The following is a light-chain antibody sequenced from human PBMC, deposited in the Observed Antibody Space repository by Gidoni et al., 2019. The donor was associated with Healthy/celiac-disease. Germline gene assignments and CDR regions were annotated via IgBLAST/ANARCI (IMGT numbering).Light chain of an antibody. J-gene: IGKJ4*01. Sequence: DIQMTQSPSSLSASVGDRVTITCQASQDISKYLNWYQQKPGDVPKHLIYDASNWETGVPSSFSGSGSGTDFTFTISSLQPEDIATYYCQQYDNLPRLTFGGGTKVEIK. CDR2: DAS. CDR3: QQYDNLPRLT. CDR1: QDISKY. V-gene: IGKV1-33*01.